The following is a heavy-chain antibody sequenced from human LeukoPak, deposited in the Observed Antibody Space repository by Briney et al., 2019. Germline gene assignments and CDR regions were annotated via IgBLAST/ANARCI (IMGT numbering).Heavy chain of an antibody. V-gene: IGHV3-53*01. CDR3: LHGYNLDF. CDR1: GFTVSSNY. CDR2: IESGGST. D-gene: IGHD5-18*01. J-gene: IGHJ4*02. Sequence: PGGSLRLSCAASGFTVSSNYMNWVRQAPGKGLEWVAVIESGGSTNYSESVKGRFTISRGNSTNTLSLQINSLRAEDTAVYSCLHGYNLDFWGQGTLVTVSS.